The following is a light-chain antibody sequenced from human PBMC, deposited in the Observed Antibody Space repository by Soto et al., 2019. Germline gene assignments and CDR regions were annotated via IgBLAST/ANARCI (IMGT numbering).Light chain of an antibody. J-gene: IGLJ1*01. CDR2: EVS. Sequence: QSALTQPASVSGSPGQSITISCTGTSSDVGGYNFVSWYQQYPGKAPKLMIYEVSNRPSGISNRFSGSKSGNTASLTISGLQAEDEADYYCSSYTNSGTLYVFGTGTKLTVL. CDR1: SSDVGGYNF. V-gene: IGLV2-14*01. CDR3: SSYTNSGTLYV.